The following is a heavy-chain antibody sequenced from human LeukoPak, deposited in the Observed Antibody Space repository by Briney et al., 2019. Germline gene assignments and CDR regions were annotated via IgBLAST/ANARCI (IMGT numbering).Heavy chain of an antibody. CDR3: ARGGRKSGYSSINGDF. J-gene: IGHJ4*02. CDR1: GYTFSNYG. CDR2: ISAYNGYT. Sequence: ASVKVSCKASGYTFSNYGIRWVRQAPGQGLEWMGWISAYNGYTNYAQKLQGRVTMTTDTSTSTAYMELRSLRSDDTAVYYCARGGRKSGYSSINGDFWGQGTLVTVSS. D-gene: IGHD3-22*01. V-gene: IGHV1-18*01.